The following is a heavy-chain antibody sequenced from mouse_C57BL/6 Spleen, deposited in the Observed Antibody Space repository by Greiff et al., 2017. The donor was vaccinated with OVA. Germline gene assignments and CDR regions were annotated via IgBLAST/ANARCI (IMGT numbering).Heavy chain of an antibody. CDR1: GYTFTSYG. Sequence: EVKLMESGAELVRPGSSVKMSCKTSGYTFTSYGINWVKQRPGQGLEWIGYIYIGNGYTEYNEKFKGKATLTSDTYSSTAYMQLRSLTSEDSAIYFCAREDYYGSSENYAMDYWGQGPSVTVSS. D-gene: IGHD1-1*01. CDR3: AREDYYGSSENYAMDY. V-gene: IGHV1-58*01. CDR2: IYIGNGYT. J-gene: IGHJ4*01.